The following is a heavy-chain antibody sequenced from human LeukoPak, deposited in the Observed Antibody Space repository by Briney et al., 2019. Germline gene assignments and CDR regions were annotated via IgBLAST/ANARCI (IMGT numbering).Heavy chain of an antibody. Sequence: ASVKVPCKTSGYTFTDYYIHWVRQAPGQGLEWMGWINSNSGGTSYAQKFQGRVTLTRDTPTRTAYMELNRLTSDDTAVYYCARTSIAARRADFDYWGQGTVVTVSS. D-gene: IGHD6-6*01. CDR2: INSNSGGT. CDR3: ARTSIAARRADFDY. CDR1: GYTFTDYY. J-gene: IGHJ4*02. V-gene: IGHV1-2*02.